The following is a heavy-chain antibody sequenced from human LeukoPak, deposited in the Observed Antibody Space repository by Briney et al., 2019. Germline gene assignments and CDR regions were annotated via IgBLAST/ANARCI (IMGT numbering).Heavy chain of an antibody. J-gene: IGHJ5*02. Sequence: SETLSLTCTVSGGSISSYYWSWIRQPPGKGLEWIGYIYYSGSTNYNPSLKSRVTISVDTSKNQFSLKLSSVTAADTAVYYCARAVDTAMVLGWFDPWGQGTLVTVSS. CDR3: ARAVDTAMVLGWFDP. CDR2: IYYSGST. CDR1: GGSISSYY. D-gene: IGHD5-18*01. V-gene: IGHV4-59*01.